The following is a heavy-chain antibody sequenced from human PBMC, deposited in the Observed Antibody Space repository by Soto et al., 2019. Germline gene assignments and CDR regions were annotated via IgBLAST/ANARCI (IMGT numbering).Heavy chain of an antibody. CDR2: IYYSGST. V-gene: IGHV4-59*01. CDR1: GGSISSYY. J-gene: IGHJ3*02. Sequence: SETLSRTWTVSGGSISSYYWNWLPQSPGKGLEWIGDIYYSGSTNDNPSLEGRVTMSLDTSKSQYSLKLSSVTAADTAVYYCARVKLGARPQAFEILGQGTMVTASS. CDR3: ARVKLGARPQAFEI. D-gene: IGHD1-26*01.